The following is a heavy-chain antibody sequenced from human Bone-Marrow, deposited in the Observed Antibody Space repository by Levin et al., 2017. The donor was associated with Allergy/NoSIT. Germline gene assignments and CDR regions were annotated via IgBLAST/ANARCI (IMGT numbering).Heavy chain of an antibody. D-gene: IGHD4-17*01. CDR3: ARDLGTMGYGDLGTFGYFQH. CDR1: GFTFSSYA. V-gene: IGHV3-30-3*01. CDR2: ISYDGSNK. J-gene: IGHJ1*01. Sequence: GGSLRLSCAASGFTFSSYAMHWVRQAPGKGLEWVAVISYDGSNKYYADSVKGRFTISRDNSKNTLYLQMNSLRAEDTAVYYCARDLGTMGYGDLGTFGYFQHWGQGTLVTVSS.